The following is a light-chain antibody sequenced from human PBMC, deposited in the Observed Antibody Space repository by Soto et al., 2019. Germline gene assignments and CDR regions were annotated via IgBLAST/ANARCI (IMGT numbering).Light chain of an antibody. V-gene: IGLV1-47*01. CDR3: SAWDDSLRGWV. Sequence: QSVLTQPPSASGTPGQTVIISCSGSSSNIGSNYLYWYQQLPGTAPKLLIFRNNQRPSGVPDRFSGSKSGTSASLAIRGLRSEDEADYYCSAWDDSLRGWVFGEGTKLTVL. J-gene: IGLJ3*02. CDR2: RNN. CDR1: SSNIGSNY.